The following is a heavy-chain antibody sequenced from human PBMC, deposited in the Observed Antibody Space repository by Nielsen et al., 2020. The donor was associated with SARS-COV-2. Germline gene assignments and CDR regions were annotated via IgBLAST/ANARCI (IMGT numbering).Heavy chain of an antibody. D-gene: IGHD6-19*01. Sequence: ASVKVSCKASGYTFTGYYMHWVRQAPGQGLEWMGRINPNSGGTNYAQKFQGRVTMTRDTSISTAYMELSSLRSEDTAVYYCARCPPRYSSGWYWGRFDPWGQGTLVTVSS. CDR2: INPNSGGT. J-gene: IGHJ5*02. V-gene: IGHV1-2*06. CDR3: ARCPPRYSSGWYWGRFDP. CDR1: GYTFTGYY.